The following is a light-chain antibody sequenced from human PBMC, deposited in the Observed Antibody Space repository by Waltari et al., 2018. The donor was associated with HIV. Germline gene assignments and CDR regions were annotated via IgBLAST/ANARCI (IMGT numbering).Light chain of an antibody. CDR1: PSITTY. CDR3: QQSYRPARWT. Sequence: QLTQSPSTLSASVGDRVTIACRASPSITTYLNWYPQKPGKAPKLLIYGAFNLQRWVPSRFRGSGSVTDFTLSSTTLQPEDCATYYCQQSYRPARWTFGQGTKVEVK. V-gene: IGKV1-39*01. J-gene: IGKJ1*01. CDR2: GAF.